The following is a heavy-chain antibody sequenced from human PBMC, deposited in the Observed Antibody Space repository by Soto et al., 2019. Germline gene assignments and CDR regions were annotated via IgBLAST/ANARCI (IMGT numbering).Heavy chain of an antibody. CDR2: ISYDGSNK. J-gene: IGHJ3*01. V-gene: IGHV3-30-3*01. Sequence: GGSLRLSCAASGFTFSSYAMHWVRQAPGKGLEWVAVISYDGSNKYYADSVKGRFTISRDNSKNTLYLQMNSLRAEDTAVYYCARDPRDCTNGVCYPDVGGIHWGQGTMVTVSS. CDR1: GFTFSSYA. CDR3: ARDPRDCTNGVCYPDVGGIH. D-gene: IGHD2-8*01.